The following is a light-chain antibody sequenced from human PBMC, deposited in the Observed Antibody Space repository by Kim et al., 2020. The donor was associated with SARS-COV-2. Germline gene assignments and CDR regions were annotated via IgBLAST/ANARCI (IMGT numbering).Light chain of an antibody. Sequence: GQSITIPCTGTSSDLGSYNYVAWYQHHPGKAPKLMIYDVIKRPSGVSDRFSASKSGNTASLTISGLQAEDEADYYCTSYTSSSTWVFGGGTQLTVL. V-gene: IGLV2-14*03. CDR2: DVI. CDR3: TSYTSSSTWV. CDR1: SSDLGSYNY. J-gene: IGLJ3*02.